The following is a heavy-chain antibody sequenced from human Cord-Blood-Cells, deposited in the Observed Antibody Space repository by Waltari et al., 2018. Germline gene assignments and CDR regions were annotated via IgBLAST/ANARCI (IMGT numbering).Heavy chain of an antibody. CDR3: ARFDSSGAFDI. CDR1: GFTFSSYS. J-gene: IGHJ3*02. V-gene: IGHV3-48*01. D-gene: IGHD3-22*01. Sequence: EVQLVESGGGLVQPGGSLRLSCAASGFTFSSYSMHWVRQAPGKGLEWVSYISSSSSTIYYADSVKGRFTISRDNAKNSLYLQMNSLRAEDTAVYYCARFDSSGAFDIWGQGTMVTVSS. CDR2: ISSSSSTI.